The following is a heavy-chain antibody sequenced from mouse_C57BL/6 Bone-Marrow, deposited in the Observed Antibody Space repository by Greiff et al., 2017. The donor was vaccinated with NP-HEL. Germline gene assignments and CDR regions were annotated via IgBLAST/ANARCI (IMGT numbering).Heavy chain of an antibody. CDR1: GYTFTSYW. J-gene: IGHJ4*01. Sequence: QVHVKQSGAELAKPGASVKLSCKASGYTFTSYWMHWVKQRPGQGLEWIGYINPSSGYTKYNQKFKDKATLTADKSSSTAYMQLSSLTYEDSAVYYCARPSAYSYYAMDYWGQGTSVTVSS. V-gene: IGHV1-7*01. D-gene: IGHD2-10*01. CDR3: ARPSAYSYYAMDY. CDR2: INPSSGYT.